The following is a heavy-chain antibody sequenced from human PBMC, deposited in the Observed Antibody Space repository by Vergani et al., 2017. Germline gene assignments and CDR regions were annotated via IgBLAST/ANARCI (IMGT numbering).Heavy chain of an antibody. D-gene: IGHD2-15*01. Sequence: EVQLVESGGGLVQPGGSLRLSCAASGFTFSSYSMNWVRQAPGKGLEWVSYISSSSSYIYYADSVKGRFTISRDNAKNSLYLQMNSLRAEDTAVYYCARAGPRICVTGGSCYGRDAFDIWGQGTMVTVSS. CDR3: ARAGPRICVTGGSCYGRDAFDI. V-gene: IGHV3-21*05. CDR2: ISSSSSYI. J-gene: IGHJ3*02. CDR1: GFTFSSYS.